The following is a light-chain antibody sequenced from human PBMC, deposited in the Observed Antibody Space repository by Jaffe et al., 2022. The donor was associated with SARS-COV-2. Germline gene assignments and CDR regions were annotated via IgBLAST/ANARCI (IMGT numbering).Light chain of an antibody. CDR2: AAS. CDR3: QQLNSYLFA. CDR1: QGISSY. V-gene: IGKV1-9*01. J-gene: IGKJ4*01. Sequence: DIQLTQSPSFLSASVGDRVTITCRASQGISSYLAWYQQKPGKAPKLLIYAASTLQSGVPSRFSGSGSGTEFTLTISSLQPEDFATYYCQQLNSYLFAFGGGTKVEIK.